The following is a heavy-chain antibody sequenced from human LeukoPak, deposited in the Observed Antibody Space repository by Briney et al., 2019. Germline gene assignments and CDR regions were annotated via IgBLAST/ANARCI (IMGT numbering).Heavy chain of an antibody. CDR3: AGYMDYFDY. V-gene: IGHV4-4*07. CDR2: IYTSGST. J-gene: IGHJ4*02. CDR1: GGSISSYY. Sequence: PSETLSLTCTVSGGSISSYYWSWIRQPAGKGLEWIGRIYTSGSTDYNPSLKSRITISVDTSKNQFSRKLSSVTAADTAVYYCAGYMDYFDYWGQGTLVTVSS. D-gene: IGHD1-1*01.